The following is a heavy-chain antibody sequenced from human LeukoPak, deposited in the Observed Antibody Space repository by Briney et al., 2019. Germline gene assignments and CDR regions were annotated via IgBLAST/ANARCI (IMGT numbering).Heavy chain of an antibody. V-gene: IGHV3-72*01. CDR2: IKNKANSYIT. CDR3: AQFSVGG. J-gene: IGHJ4*02. Sequence: PGGSLRLSCAASGFTFSDHYMDWVRQAPGKGLEWVGLIKNKANSYITEYAASVKGRFTISRDDSKNSLYLQMNSLKTEDTAVYHCAQFSVGGWGQGTLVTVSS. CDR1: GFTFSDHY. D-gene: IGHD3-16*01.